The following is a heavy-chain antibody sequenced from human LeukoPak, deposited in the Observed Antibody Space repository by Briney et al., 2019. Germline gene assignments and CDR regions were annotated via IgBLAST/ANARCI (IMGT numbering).Heavy chain of an antibody. J-gene: IGHJ6*02. CDR2: ISYDGSNK. CDR1: GFTFSSYG. D-gene: IGHD2-15*01. V-gene: IGHV3-30*18. Sequence: GGSLRLSCAASGFTFSSYGMPWVRQAPGKGLEWVAVISYDGSNKYYADSVKGRFTISRDNSKNTLYLQMNSLRAEDTAVYYCAKPCSGGSCYDYYGMDVWGQGTTVTVSS. CDR3: AKPCSGGSCYDYYGMDV.